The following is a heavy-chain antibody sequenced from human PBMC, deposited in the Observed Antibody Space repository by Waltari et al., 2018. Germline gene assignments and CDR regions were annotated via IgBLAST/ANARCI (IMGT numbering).Heavy chain of an antibody. CDR2: IKSKADGGTI. CDR1: GFNFINAW. Sequence: EGQLVESGGGLVQPGGSLTVSCAASGFNFINAWRYWVRQTPGKGLEWVGRIKSKADGGTIDYGAPVKGRFTISRDDSEDMLYLQMNSLKTEDTALYYCTTDTFYMKGFDPWGQGTLVTVSS. CDR3: TTDTFYMKGFDP. D-gene: IGHD4-4*01. J-gene: IGHJ5*02. V-gene: IGHV3-15*01.